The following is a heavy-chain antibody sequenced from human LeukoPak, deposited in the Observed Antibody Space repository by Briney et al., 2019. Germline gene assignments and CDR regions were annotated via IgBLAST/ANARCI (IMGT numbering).Heavy chain of an antibody. J-gene: IGHJ6*03. CDR3: ARIVVPAAVDYYYYYYMDV. CDR1: GYTFTSYG. CDR2: ISAYNGNT. Sequence: ASVKVSCKASGYTFTSYGISWVRQAPGQGLEWMGWISAYNGNTNYAQKLQGRVTMTTDTSTSTAYMELRSLRSDDTAVYYCARIVVPAAVDYYYYYYMDVWGKGTTVTVSS. V-gene: IGHV1-18*01. D-gene: IGHD2-2*01.